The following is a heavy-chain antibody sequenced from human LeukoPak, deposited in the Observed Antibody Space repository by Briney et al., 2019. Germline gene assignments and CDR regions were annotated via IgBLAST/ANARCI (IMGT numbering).Heavy chain of an antibody. D-gene: IGHD6-19*01. CDR2: ISAYNGDT. Sequence: GASVKVSCKASGYTFTHHGITWVRQAPGQGLEWMGWISAYNGDTKYAQKVQGRVTLITDTSTNTAYMEMRSLRYDDTAVYYCARDPSNSSGRNQYFDLWGRGTLVTVSS. CDR3: ARDPSNSSGRNQYFDL. J-gene: IGHJ2*01. CDR1: GYTFTHHG. V-gene: IGHV1-18*01.